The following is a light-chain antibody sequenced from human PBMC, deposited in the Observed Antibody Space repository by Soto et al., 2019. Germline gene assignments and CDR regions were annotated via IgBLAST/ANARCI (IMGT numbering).Light chain of an antibody. CDR1: QGISSY. J-gene: IGKJ4*01. CDR3: QQLNSYLLT. V-gene: IGKV1-9*01. Sequence: DIQLTQSPSFLSASVGDRVTITCRASQGISSYLAWYQQKPGKAPELLIYAASTLQSGVPSRFSGSGSGTEFTLTISSLQPEDFATYYCQQLNSYLLTFGGGTKLEIK. CDR2: AAS.